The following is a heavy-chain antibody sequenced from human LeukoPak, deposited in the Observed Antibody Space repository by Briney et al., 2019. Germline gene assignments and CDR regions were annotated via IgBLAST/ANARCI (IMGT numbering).Heavy chain of an antibody. CDR2: IYYSGST. J-gene: IGHJ4*02. Sequence: SETLSLTCTVSGYSLSSAYYWGWIRQPPGKGLEWIGYIYYSGSTNYNPSLKSRVTISVDTSKNQFSLKLSSVTAADTAVYYCARLSTVTTSFDYWGQGTLVTVSS. V-gene: IGHV4-61*01. CDR1: GYSLSSAYY. CDR3: ARLSTVTTSFDY. D-gene: IGHD4-17*01.